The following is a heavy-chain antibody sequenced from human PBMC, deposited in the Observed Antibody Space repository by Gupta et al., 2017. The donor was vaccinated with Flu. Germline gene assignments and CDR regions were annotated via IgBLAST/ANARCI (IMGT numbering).Heavy chain of an antibody. Sequence: EVQLLESGGGLVEPGGSLRLSCAASGLSFSTFPMLWVRQAPGKGLEWISTIDGPGTNTYFADSVRGRFTISRDNSKTTLYLQMNRLAAEDTAVYYCAKRGSWGFFDYWGQGTLVIVSS. CDR2: IDGPGTNT. CDR3: AKRGSWGFFDY. D-gene: IGHD3-16*01. J-gene: IGHJ4*02. V-gene: IGHV3-23*01. CDR1: GLSFSTFP.